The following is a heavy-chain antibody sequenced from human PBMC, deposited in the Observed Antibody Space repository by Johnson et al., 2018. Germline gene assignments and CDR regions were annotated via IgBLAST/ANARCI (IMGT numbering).Heavy chain of an antibody. CDR2: ISRGINTI. V-gene: IGHV3-48*01. CDR1: GFTFSSYN. J-gene: IGHJ6*03. CDR3: ATDMDF. Sequence: VQLVQSGGGLVQHGGSLRLSCAASGFTFSSYNMNWVRQAPGKGLEWVSYISRGINTISSAASVKGRFTISRDTAKNSLYLQMNSLRAEDKAVYYGATDMDFWGKGTTVTVSS.